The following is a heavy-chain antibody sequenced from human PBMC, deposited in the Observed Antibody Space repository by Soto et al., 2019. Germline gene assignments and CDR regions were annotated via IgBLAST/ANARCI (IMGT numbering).Heavy chain of an antibody. J-gene: IGHJ4*02. V-gene: IGHV4-31*03. Sequence: PSETLSLTCTVSGGSISSGGYYWSWIRQHPGKGLEWIGYIYYSGSTYYNPSLKSRVTISVDTSKNQFSLKLSSVTAADTAVYYCARVPDWITIFDYWGQGTLVTVSS. CDR2: IYYSGST. D-gene: IGHD3-3*01. CDR1: GGSISSGGYY. CDR3: ARVPDWITIFDY.